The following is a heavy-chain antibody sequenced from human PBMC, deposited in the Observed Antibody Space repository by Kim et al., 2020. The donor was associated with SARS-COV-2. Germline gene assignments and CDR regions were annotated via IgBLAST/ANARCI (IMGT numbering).Heavy chain of an antibody. CDR3: ARGIMFRGVIAWFDP. V-gene: IGHV1-46*01. J-gene: IGHJ5*02. CDR2: INPSGGST. CDR1: GYTFTSYY. D-gene: IGHD3-10*01. Sequence: ASVKVSCKASGYTFTSYYMHWVRQAPGQGLEWMGIINPSGGSTSYAQKFQGRVTMTRDTSTSTVYMELSSLRSEDTAVYYCARGIMFRGVIAWFDPWGQGTLVTDSS.